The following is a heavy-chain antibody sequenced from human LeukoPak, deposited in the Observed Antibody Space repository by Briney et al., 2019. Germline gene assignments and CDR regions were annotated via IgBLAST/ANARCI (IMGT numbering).Heavy chain of an antibody. Sequence: GGSLRLSCAASGFTFDDYAMHWVRQAPGKGLEWVSGISWNSGSIGYADSVKGRFTISRDKAENSLFLQMNSLRPEDTALYYCAKARNTGWFSPDFDYWGQGTLVTVSS. CDR3: AKARNTGWFSPDFDY. CDR1: GFTFDDYA. D-gene: IGHD6-19*01. J-gene: IGHJ4*02. CDR2: ISWNSGSI. V-gene: IGHV3-9*01.